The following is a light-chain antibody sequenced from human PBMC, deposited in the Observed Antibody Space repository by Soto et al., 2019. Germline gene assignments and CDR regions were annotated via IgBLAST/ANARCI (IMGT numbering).Light chain of an antibody. CDR2: DAS. Sequence: DIQMTQSPSTLSASVGDRVTITCRASQSISSWLAWYHQKPGKAPKLLICDASSLEGGVPSRFSGSGSGTEFTLPISSLQPDDFATYDCQQHNSYSPPFGQGTKVEIK. CDR3: QQHNSYSPP. J-gene: IGKJ1*01. CDR1: QSISSW. V-gene: IGKV1-5*01.